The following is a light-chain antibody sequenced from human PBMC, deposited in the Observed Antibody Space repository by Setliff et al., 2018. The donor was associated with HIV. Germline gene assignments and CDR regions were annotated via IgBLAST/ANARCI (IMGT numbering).Light chain of an antibody. CDR1: SSDIGGYDY. Sequence: QSALAQPPSASGSPGQSVTISCTGTSSDIGGYDYVSWYQHSPGKAPKLIIYDVTKRPSGVPGRFSGSKSGNTASLTVSGLQAEDEGDYYCSSFTTTNALDVFGTGTKVTV. CDR3: SSFTTTNALDV. CDR2: DVT. J-gene: IGLJ1*01. V-gene: IGLV2-8*01.